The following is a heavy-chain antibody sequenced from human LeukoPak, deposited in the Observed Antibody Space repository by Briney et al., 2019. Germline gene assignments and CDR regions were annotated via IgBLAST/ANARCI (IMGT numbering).Heavy chain of an antibody. D-gene: IGHD6-19*01. CDR1: GGSISSYY. Sequence: PSETLSLTCTVSGGSISSYYWSWIRQPPGKGLEWIGYIYYSGSTNYNPSLKSRVTISVDTSKNQFSLKLSSVTAADTAVYYCARHIAVAXXXYFDYWGQGTLVTVSS. CDR3: ARHIAVAXXXYFDY. CDR2: IYYSGST. V-gene: IGHV4-59*08. J-gene: IGHJ4*02.